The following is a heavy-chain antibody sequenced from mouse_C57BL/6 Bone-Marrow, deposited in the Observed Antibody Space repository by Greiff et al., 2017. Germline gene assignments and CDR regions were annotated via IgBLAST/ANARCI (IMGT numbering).Heavy chain of an antibody. J-gene: IGHJ4*01. CDR3: ARQLRRTPYYSMDY. CDR2: IDPNSGGT. V-gene: IGHV1-72*01. Sequence: QVQLQQPGAELVKPGASVKLSCKASGYTFTSYWLHWVKQRPGRGLEWIGRIDPNSGGTKYNEKFKSKATLTVDKPSSPAYMQLSSLTSEDSAVYYCARQLRRTPYYSMDYWGQGTSGTVSS. D-gene: IGHD3-2*02. CDR1: GYTFTSYW.